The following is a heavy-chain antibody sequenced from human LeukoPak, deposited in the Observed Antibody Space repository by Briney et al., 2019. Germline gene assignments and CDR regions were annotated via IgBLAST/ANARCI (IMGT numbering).Heavy chain of an antibody. V-gene: IGHV4-61*02. CDR2: IYTSGST. J-gene: IGHJ6*02. CDR3: ARGPRTRLQSGMDV. Sequence: ASETLSLTCTASGGSISSGSYYWSWIRQPAGNGLEWIGRIYTSGSTNYNPSLKSRVTISVDTSNNPSSLKLSPVTAADTAVYYCARGPRTRLQSGMDVWGQATTVTASS. D-gene: IGHD5-24*01. CDR1: GGSISSGSYY.